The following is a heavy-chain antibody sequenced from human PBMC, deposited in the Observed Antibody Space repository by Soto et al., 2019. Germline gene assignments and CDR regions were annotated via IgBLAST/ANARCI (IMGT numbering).Heavy chain of an antibody. CDR1: VGSISSSSYY. CDR3: ARLRGVPAAIRYYYYGMDV. J-gene: IGHJ6*02. CDR2: IYYSGST. Sequence: PSETLSLTCTVSVGSISSSSYYWGWIRQPPGKGLEWIGSIYYSGSTYYNPSLKSRVTISVDTSKNQFSLKLSSVTAADTAVYYCARLRGVPAAIRYYYYGMDVWGQGTTVTVSS. V-gene: IGHV4-39*01. D-gene: IGHD2-2*01.